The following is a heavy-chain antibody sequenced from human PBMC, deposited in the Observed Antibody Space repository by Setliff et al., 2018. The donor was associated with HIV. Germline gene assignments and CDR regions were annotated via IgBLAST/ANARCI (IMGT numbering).Heavy chain of an antibody. D-gene: IGHD3-10*01. V-gene: IGHV1-8*02. CDR1: GYTFTSYD. J-gene: IGHJ4*02. Sequence: ASVKVSCKASGYTFTSYDINWVRQATGQGLEWMGWMMPSSGNTGYAQKFQGRLTMTRKTSISTAYMELSGLISEDAAVYYGARAGGLRMDRGVVSDYWGQGTLVTVSS. CDR2: MMPSSGNT. CDR3: ARAGGLRMDRGVVSDY.